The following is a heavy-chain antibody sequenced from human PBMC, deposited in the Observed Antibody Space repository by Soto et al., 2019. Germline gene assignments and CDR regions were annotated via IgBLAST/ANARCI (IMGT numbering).Heavy chain of an antibody. V-gene: IGHV4-39*01. Sequence: SETLSLTCAVCGGSISSSSYYWGWIRQPPGKGLEWIGSIYYSGSTYYNPSLKSRVTISVDTSKNQFSLKLSSVTAADTAVYYCARHAGYSSSPDPGLFEYWGQGTLVTVSS. CDR2: IYYSGST. CDR3: ARHAGYSSSPDPGLFEY. D-gene: IGHD6-13*01. J-gene: IGHJ4*02. CDR1: GGSISSSSYY.